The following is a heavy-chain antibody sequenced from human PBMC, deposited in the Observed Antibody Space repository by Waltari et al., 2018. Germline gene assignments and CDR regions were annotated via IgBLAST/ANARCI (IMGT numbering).Heavy chain of an antibody. CDR3: ARTYCGGDCYLVSIDY. CDR1: GGSISSYY. D-gene: IGHD2-21*01. J-gene: IGHJ4*02. Sequence: QVQLQESGPGLVKPSETLSLTCTVSGGSISSYYWSWIRQPAGKGLEWIGRIYTSGSTNYNPSLKSRVTISVDKSKNQFSLKLSSVTAEDTAVYYCARTYCGGDCYLVSIDYWGQGTLVTVSS. V-gene: IGHV4-4*07. CDR2: IYTSGST.